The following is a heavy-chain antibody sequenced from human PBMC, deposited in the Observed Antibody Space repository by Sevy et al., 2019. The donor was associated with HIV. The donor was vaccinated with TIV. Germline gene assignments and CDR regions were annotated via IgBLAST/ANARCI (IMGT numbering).Heavy chain of an antibody. J-gene: IGHJ6*02. V-gene: IGHV3-23*01. CDR3: AKDQAVTTVLYYYGMDV. Sequence: GGPLRLSCAASGFTFSSYAMSWVRQAPGKGLEWVSAISGSGGSTYYADSVKGRFTISRDNSKNTLYLQMNSLRAEDTAVYYCAKDQAVTTVLYYYGMDVWGQGTTVTVSS. CDR1: GFTFSSYA. D-gene: IGHD4-4*01. CDR2: ISGSGGST.